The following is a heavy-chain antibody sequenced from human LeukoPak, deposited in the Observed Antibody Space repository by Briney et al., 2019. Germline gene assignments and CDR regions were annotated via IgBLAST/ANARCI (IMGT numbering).Heavy chain of an antibody. V-gene: IGHV4-59*08. CDR3: VRFVVDSRGMKEVAVEN. Sequence: PSETLSLTCSVSVGSLSRYYCSWIRQPPGGGLEWIGYIYKSGTTNYNPPLKSRIPMSMHTSKNQFSLKLTSVTAADTAVYYCVRFVVDSRGMKEVAVENWGQGTLVTVSS. D-gene: IGHD2-21*01. CDR2: IYKSGTT. CDR1: VGSLSRYY. J-gene: IGHJ1*01.